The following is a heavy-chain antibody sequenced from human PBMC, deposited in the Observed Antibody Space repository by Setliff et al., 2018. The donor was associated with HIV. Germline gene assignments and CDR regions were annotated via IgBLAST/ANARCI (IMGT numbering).Heavy chain of an antibody. V-gene: IGHV1-8*02. J-gene: IGHJ3*02. CDR2: MNPSSGNT. Sequence: GASVKVSCKASGYTFTSYDINWVRQATGQGLEWMGWMNPSSGNTGYAEKFQGRVTMTRNTSISTAYMELSSLRSEDTAVYYCARRKQELTRFDGFDIWGQGTMVTVSS. D-gene: IGHD6-13*01. CDR3: ARRKQELTRFDGFDI. CDR1: GYTFTSYD.